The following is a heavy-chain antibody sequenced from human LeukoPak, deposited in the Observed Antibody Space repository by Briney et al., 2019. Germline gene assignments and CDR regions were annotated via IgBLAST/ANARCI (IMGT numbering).Heavy chain of an antibody. D-gene: IGHD3-10*01. CDR3: AREKGRPPKYYYYYGMDV. V-gene: IGHV1-46*01. CDR2: INPSGGST. Sequence: ASVKVSCKASVCTFTSYYMHWVRQAPGQGLEWMGIINPSGGSTSYAQKFQGRVTMTRDTSTSTDYIELSSIRPEATAVYYCAREKGRPPKYYYYYGMDVWGQGTTVTVSS. CDR1: VCTFTSYY. J-gene: IGHJ6*02.